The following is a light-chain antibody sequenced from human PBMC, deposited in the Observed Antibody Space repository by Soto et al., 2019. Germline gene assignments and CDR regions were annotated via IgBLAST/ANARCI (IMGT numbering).Light chain of an antibody. Sequence: DIQMTQSPGSLSASAGDRVTLTCQASQNISNYLNWYQQKPGTPPHLLIYDASNSEAGVPSRFRGSGSGTDFTFTISRLQPEDIATYYCQQYENLPTFGQGTRLEIK. CDR1: QNISNY. J-gene: IGKJ5*01. CDR3: QQYENLPT. V-gene: IGKV1-33*01. CDR2: DAS.